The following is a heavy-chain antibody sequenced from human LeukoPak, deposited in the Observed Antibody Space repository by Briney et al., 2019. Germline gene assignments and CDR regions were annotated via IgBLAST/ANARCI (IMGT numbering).Heavy chain of an antibody. V-gene: IGHV4-61*02. CDR2: IYTSGST. J-gene: IGHJ5*02. CDR3: ARDFCGNGCRFDP. Sequence: PSETLSLTCTVSGGSISSGSYYWGWIRQPAGKGLEWIGRIYTSGSTNYNPSLKSRVTMSVDTSKNQFSLRLSSVTAADTAVYYCARDFCGNGCRFDPWGQGTLVTVSS. D-gene: IGHD6-19*01. CDR1: GGSISSGSYY.